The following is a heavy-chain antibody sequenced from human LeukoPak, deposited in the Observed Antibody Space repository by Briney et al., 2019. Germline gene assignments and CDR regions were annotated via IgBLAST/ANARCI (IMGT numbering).Heavy chain of an antibody. CDR2: INYDGSIT. V-gene: IGHV3-74*01. J-gene: IGHJ4*02. Sequence: QSGGSLRLSCAASGFVFSSHWMHWVRQVPEGLVWVARINYDGSITSYAEFVQGRFTVSRDNAKNTLYLEMNSLRDDDTAVYYCTRNNWGIDYWGQGTLVTVSS. CDR3: TRNNWGIDY. CDR1: GFVFSSHW. D-gene: IGHD1-1*01.